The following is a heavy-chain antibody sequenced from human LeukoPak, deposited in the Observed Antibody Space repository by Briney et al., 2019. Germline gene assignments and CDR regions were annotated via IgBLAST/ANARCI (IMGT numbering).Heavy chain of an antibody. V-gene: IGHV3-33*03. Sequence: GGSLRLSCAPSGFTFSRYGMHWVRQAPGKGLEWVAVIWSDGSNQAYVDSVKGRFTNSRDNSKKTLSLQMNSLRADDTAIYYCAKSGAMDVWGKGTTVTVSS. D-gene: IGHD3-10*01. J-gene: IGHJ6*03. CDR2: IWSDGSNQ. CDR3: AKSGAMDV. CDR1: GFTFSRYG.